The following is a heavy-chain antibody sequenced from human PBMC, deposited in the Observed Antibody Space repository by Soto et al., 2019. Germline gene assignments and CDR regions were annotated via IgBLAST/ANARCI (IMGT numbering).Heavy chain of an antibody. V-gene: IGHV4-4*07. Sequence: SETLSLTCTVSGGSMSSYYLTWIRHPAGKGLSWIGRVYSRGGTHYNPSLKSRGTISLETSKNQFPLRLLSVTAADTAVYYCARGQRFSDWFDPWGQGILVTVYS. CDR1: GGSMSSYY. CDR2: VYSRGGT. CDR3: ARGQRFSDWFDP. J-gene: IGHJ5*02. D-gene: IGHD2-2*01.